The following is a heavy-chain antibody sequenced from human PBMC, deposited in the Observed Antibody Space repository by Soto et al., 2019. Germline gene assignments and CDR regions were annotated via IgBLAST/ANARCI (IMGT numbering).Heavy chain of an antibody. J-gene: IGHJ4*02. CDR3: ARVRHHESVY. V-gene: IGHV3-7*01. CDR2: IKQVGSEK. Sequence: PGGSVRQSFVACECAFSGGGRLWDRQAAGKGLEWVAKIKQVGSEKYYVDSVKGRFTISRDNAENALYLQMNSLRAEDTAVYYCARVRHHESVYWGQGTLVTV. CDR1: ECAFSGGG.